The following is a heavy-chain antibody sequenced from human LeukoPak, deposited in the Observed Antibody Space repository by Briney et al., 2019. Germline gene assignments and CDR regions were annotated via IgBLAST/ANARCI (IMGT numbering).Heavy chain of an antibody. CDR3: ARESLPGNYYYGMDV. V-gene: IGHV1-46*01. D-gene: IGHD3-10*01. CDR2: INPSGGST. J-gene: IGHJ6*02. CDR1: GYTFTSYY. Sequence: ASVKVSCKASGYTFTSYYMHWVRQAPGQGLEWMGIINPSGGSTSYAQKFQGRVTMTRDTSTSTVHMELSSLRSEDTAVYYCARESLPGNYYYGMDVWGQGTTVTVSS.